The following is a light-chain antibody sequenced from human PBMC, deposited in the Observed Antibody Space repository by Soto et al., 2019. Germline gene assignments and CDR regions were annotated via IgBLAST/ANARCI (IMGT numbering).Light chain of an antibody. CDR2: DAS. CDR3: QQRSNWPPIT. Sequence: EILLTQSPATLSLSPGERATLSCWASQSISNYLAWYQQKPGQAPRLVIYDASNRATGIPARFSGSGSGTDFTLTISSLEPEDFAVYYCQQRSNWPPITFGQGTRVEIK. CDR1: QSISNY. J-gene: IGKJ5*01. V-gene: IGKV3-11*01.